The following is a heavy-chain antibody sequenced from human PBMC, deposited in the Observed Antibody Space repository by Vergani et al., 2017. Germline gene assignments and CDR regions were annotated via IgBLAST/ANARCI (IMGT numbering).Heavy chain of an antibody. CDR1: GGSISSYY. CDR3: ARGRHGYGVSSFDY. Sequence: QVQLQESGPGLVKPSETLSLTCTVSGGSISSYYWSWIRQPPGKGLEWIGYIYYSGSNNYNPSLKSRVTISGDTSKNQFSLKLSSVTAADKAVYYCARGRHGYGVSSFDYWGQGTLVTVSS. J-gene: IGHJ4*02. V-gene: IGHV4-59*01. CDR2: IYYSGSN. D-gene: IGHD4-17*01.